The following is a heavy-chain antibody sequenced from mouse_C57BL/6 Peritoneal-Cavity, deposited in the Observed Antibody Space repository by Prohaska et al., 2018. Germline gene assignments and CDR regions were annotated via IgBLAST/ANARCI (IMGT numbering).Heavy chain of an antibody. CDR3: MRYGNYWYFDV. V-gene: IGHV11-2*01. J-gene: IGHJ1*03. CDR2: SNSDGSAI. Sequence: EVQLLETGGGLVQPGGSRGLSCEGSGFTFSGFWMSWVRQTPGKTLEWIGDSNSDGSAIKYAPSIKDRFTIFRDNDKSTLYLQMSNVRSEDTATYFCMRYGNYWYFDVWGTGTTVTVSS. CDR1: GFTFSGFW. D-gene: IGHD2-1*01.